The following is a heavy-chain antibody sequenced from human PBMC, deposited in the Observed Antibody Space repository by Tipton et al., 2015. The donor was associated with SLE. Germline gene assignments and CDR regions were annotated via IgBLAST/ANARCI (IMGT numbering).Heavy chain of an antibody. CDR1: GGSFSGYY. J-gene: IGHJ6*03. D-gene: IGHD3-3*01. CDR3: ARVFFGEVVMHYYYYMDV. CDR2: INHSGST. V-gene: IGHV4-34*01. Sequence: LRLSCAVYGGSFSGYYWSWIRQPPGKGLEWIGEINHSGSTNYNPSLKSRVTISVDTSKNQFSLKLSSVTAADTAVYYCARVFFGEVVMHYYYYMDVWGKGTTVTVSS.